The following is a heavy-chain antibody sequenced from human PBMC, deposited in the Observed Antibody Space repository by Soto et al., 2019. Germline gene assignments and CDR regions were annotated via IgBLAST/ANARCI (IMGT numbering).Heavy chain of an antibody. J-gene: IGHJ4*02. CDR3: ARDLVVGATFDY. CDR2: INAGHGNT. D-gene: IGHD1-26*01. Sequence: ASVKVSCKASGYTFTSYAMHWVRQAPGQRLEWMGWINAGHGNTKYSQKFQGRVTITRDTSASTAYMELSSLRSEDTAVYYCARDLVVGATFDYWGQGTLVTVSS. CDR1: GYTFTSYA. V-gene: IGHV1-3*01.